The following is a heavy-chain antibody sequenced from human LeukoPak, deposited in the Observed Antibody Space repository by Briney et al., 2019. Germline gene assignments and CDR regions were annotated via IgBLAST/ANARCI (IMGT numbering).Heavy chain of an antibody. CDR1: GFTFSSYA. CDR2: ISYDGSNK. CDR3: ARVGDY. J-gene: IGHJ4*02. Sequence: GGSLRLSCAASGFTFSSYAMHWVREAPGKGLEWVAVISYDGSNKYYADSVKGRFTISRDNSKSTLYLQMNSLRAEDTAVYYCARVGDYWGQGTLVTVSS. V-gene: IGHV3-30*04.